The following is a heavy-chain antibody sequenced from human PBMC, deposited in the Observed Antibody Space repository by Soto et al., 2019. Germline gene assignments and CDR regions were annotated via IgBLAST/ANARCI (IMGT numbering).Heavy chain of an antibody. D-gene: IGHD6-13*01. CDR3: AREDIPADGPFDY. CDR2: IHSTGNFI. J-gene: IGHJ4*02. V-gene: IGHV3-48*03. Sequence: GWSLRLSCASSVFTFINYEINWVRQAPGKGLEWVSYIHSTGNFIHYADSVKGRFTISRDDAKNSVYLQMNSLGAEDTALYYCAREDIPADGPFDYWGPGILVTVSS. CDR1: VFTFINYE.